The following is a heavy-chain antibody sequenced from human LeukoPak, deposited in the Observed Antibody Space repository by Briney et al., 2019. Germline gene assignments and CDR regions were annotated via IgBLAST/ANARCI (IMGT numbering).Heavy chain of an antibody. Sequence: PGGSLRLSCAASGFTFSSHWMHWVRQAPGKGLVWVSRISSDGTNTNYADSVKGRFTISRDNSKNTLYLQMNSLRAEDTAVYYCARDPSNDVWHPQPFDYWGQGTLVTVSS. CDR1: GFTFSSHW. J-gene: IGHJ4*02. CDR2: ISSDGTNT. D-gene: IGHD2-8*01. V-gene: IGHV3-74*01. CDR3: ARDPSNDVWHPQPFDY.